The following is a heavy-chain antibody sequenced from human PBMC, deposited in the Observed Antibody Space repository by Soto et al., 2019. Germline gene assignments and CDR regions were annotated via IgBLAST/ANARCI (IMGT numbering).Heavy chain of an antibody. Sequence: PGGSLRLSCAASGFTFSSYAMSWVRQAPGKGLEWVSAISGSGGSTYYADSVKGRFTISRDNSKNTLYLQMNSLRAEDTAVYYCAKMHYDSSGYPPTRWFDPWGQGTLVTVSS. D-gene: IGHD3-22*01. CDR1: GFTFSSYA. CDR3: AKMHYDSSGYPPTRWFDP. CDR2: ISGSGGST. J-gene: IGHJ5*02. V-gene: IGHV3-23*01.